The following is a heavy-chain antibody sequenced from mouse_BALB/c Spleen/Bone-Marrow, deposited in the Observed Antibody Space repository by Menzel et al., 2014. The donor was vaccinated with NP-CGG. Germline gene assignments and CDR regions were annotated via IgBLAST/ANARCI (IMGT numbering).Heavy chain of an antibody. J-gene: IGHJ4*01. V-gene: IGHV1-87*01. CDR2: IYPGDGDT. CDR3: ASPYGNYDAMDY. CDR1: GYTFTSYW. Sequence: QVQLQQSGAELARPGASVKLSCKASGYTFTSYWMQWVKQRPGQGLEWIGAIYPGDGDTRYNQKFRGKATLTADKSSNTAYMQLSSLTSEDSAVYFCASPYGNYDAMDYWGQGTSVTVSS. D-gene: IGHD2-1*01.